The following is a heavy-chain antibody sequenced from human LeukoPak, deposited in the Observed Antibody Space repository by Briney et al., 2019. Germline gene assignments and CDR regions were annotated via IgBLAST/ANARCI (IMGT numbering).Heavy chain of an antibody. V-gene: IGHV3-30-3*01. CDR2: ISYDGSNK. CDR3: ARDPTYYDSHDYYGGT. J-gene: IGHJ5*02. D-gene: IGHD3-22*01. CDR1: GFTFSSYA. Sequence: GGSLRLSCAASGFTFSSYAMLWVRQAPGKGLEWVAVISYDGSNKYYADSVKGRFTISRDNSKNTLYLQMNSLRAEDTAVHYCARDPTYYDSHDYYGGTWGQGTLVTVSS.